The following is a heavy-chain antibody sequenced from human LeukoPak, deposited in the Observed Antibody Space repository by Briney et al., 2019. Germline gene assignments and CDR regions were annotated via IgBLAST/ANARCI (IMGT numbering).Heavy chain of an antibody. CDR3: AKDQAVYCGGDCYAWRLGIDY. Sequence: PGGSPRLSCAASGFTFSTYGMHWVRQAPGKGLEWVAVISYDGNKKYYADSVKGRFTISRDNSKNTLYLQMNSLRAEDTAVYYCAKDQAVYCGGDCYAWRLGIDYWGQGTLVTVSS. V-gene: IGHV3-30*18. J-gene: IGHJ4*02. CDR1: GFTFSTYG. CDR2: ISYDGNKK. D-gene: IGHD2-21*02.